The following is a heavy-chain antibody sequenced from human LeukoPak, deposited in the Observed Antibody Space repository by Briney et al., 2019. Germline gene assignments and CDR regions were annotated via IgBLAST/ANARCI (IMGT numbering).Heavy chain of an antibody. D-gene: IGHD2-8*01. Sequence: GGSLRLSCAASGFTFSDYEMNWVRQAPGMGLEWVAFISSSGGTMYYADSVRGRFTLSRDIAKNTLYLQMNSLRAEDTAVYYCARTKMSPYYYYGLDVWGQGTTVTVSS. V-gene: IGHV3-48*03. CDR1: GFTFSDYE. J-gene: IGHJ6*02. CDR2: ISSSGGTM. CDR3: ARTKMSPYYYYGLDV.